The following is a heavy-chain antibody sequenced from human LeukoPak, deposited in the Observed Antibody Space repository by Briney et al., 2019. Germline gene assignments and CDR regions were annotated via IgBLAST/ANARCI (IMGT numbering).Heavy chain of an antibody. D-gene: IGHD3-10*01. J-gene: IGHJ4*02. CDR3: ATLGLRITMVRGVIILDY. CDR1: GFTFSSYA. CDR2: ISGSGGST. Sequence: PGGSLRLSCAASGFTFSSYAMSWVRQAPGKGLEWVSAISGSGGSTYYADSVKGRFTISRDNSKNTLYLQINSLRAEDTAVYYCATLGLRITMVRGVIILDYWGQGTLVTVFS. V-gene: IGHV3-23*01.